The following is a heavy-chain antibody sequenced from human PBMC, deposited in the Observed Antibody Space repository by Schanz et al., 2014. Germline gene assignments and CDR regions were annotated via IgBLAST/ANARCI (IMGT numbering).Heavy chain of an antibody. CDR2: IWYDGSNK. J-gene: IGHJ6*02. CDR1: GFSFSTYG. V-gene: IGHV3-33*01. D-gene: IGHD6-6*01. Sequence: QVQLVESGGGVVQPGRSLRLSCAASGFSFSTYGMHWVRQAPGKGLEWVAVIWYDGSNKDYADSVKGRFTISRDNAKNSLHLQMNSLRAEDTAVYYCVREGSSSPDCCYYNGMDVWGQGTTVTVSS. CDR3: VREGSSSPDCCYYNGMDV.